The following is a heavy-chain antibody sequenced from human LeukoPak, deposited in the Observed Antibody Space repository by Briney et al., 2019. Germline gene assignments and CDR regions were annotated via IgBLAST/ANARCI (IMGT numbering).Heavy chain of an antibody. Sequence: TGGSLRLXCAASGFTFDDYGMSWVAQAPGKGLEWVCGIIWNGGSTGYAGSVKGRFPISRDNAKESLSLQMNSLRAQATPYVYCANKTYGYSGFGYRGQGTLVTVSS. V-gene: IGHV3-20*04. CDR2: IIWNGGST. CDR1: GFTFDDYG. J-gene: IGHJ4*02. CDR3: ANKTYGYSGFGY. D-gene: IGHD5-12*01.